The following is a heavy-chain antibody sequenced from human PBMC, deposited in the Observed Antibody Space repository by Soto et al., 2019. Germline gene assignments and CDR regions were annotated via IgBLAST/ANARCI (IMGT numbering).Heavy chain of an antibody. CDR3: AKEEEGGYDFWSGYNNWFDP. J-gene: IGHJ5*02. V-gene: IGHV3-30*18. D-gene: IGHD3-3*01. CDR2: ISYDGSNK. CDR1: GFTFSSYG. Sequence: GGSLRLSCAASGFTFSSYGMHWVRQAPGKGLEWVAVISYDGSNKYYADSVKGRFTISRDNSKNTLYLQMNSLRAEDTAVYYCAKEEEGGYDFWSGYNNWFDPWGQGTLVTVSS.